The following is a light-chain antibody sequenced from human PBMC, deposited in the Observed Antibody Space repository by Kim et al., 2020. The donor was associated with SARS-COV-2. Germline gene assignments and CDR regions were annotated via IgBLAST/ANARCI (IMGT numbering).Light chain of an antibody. CDR3: HQYYSIPPYT. CDR1: QSILYSSNNKNY. Sequence: DIVMTQSPDSLAVSLGERATINCKSSQSILYSSNNKNYVAWYQQKPGQPPKLLIYWASTRESGVPDRFSGSGSGTYFTLTISSLQAEDVAVYYCHQYYSIPPYTFGGGTKLEI. CDR2: WAS. V-gene: IGKV4-1*01. J-gene: IGKJ4*01.